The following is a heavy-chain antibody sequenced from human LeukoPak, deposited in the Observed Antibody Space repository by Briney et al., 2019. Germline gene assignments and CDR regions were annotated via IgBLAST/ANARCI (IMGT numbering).Heavy chain of an antibody. CDR1: GFTVSDNY. CDR3: ARDAPQVPAAGVLAS. Sequence: GGSLRLSCAASGFTVSDNYMSWVRQAPGKGPEWVSVMYSRGDTYYANSVKGRFTFSRDISKNTLHLQMNGLRTEDTAMYYCARDAPQVPAAGVLASWGQGTLVIVSS. CDR2: MYSRGDT. V-gene: IGHV3-53*01. J-gene: IGHJ5*02. D-gene: IGHD6-13*01.